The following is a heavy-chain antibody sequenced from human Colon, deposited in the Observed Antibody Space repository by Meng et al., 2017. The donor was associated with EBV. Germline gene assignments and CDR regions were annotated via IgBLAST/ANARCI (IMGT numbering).Heavy chain of an antibody. Sequence: QVQLVESGXGVVQPGRSLRLSCAASGFTFSTHGIHWVRQAPGKGLEWVAVISYDGSNKYYADSVKGRFTISRDNSKNTLYLQMNSLRAEDTAVYYCAKGTVGIAAPGTGYFHHWGQGTLVTVAS. J-gene: IGHJ1*01. V-gene: IGHV3-30*18. D-gene: IGHD6-13*01. CDR2: ISYDGSNK. CDR1: GFTFSTHG. CDR3: AKGTVGIAAPGTGYFHH.